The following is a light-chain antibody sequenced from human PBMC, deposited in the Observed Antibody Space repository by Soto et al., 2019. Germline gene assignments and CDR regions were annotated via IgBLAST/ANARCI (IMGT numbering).Light chain of an antibody. CDR3: QQSYTTASIT. CDR2: AAS. Sequence: DIQMTQSQSCLSASVGDRVTITCRASQSISRNLNWYQHKPGKAPKLLIYAASSLQNGVPSRFSGGGSGTEFTLSISSLQPEDFGTYYCQQSYTTASITFGQGTRQEIK. J-gene: IGKJ5*01. CDR1: QSISRN. V-gene: IGKV1-39*01.